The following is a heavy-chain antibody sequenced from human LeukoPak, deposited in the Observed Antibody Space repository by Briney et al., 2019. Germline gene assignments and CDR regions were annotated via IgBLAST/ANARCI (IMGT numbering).Heavy chain of an antibody. D-gene: IGHD4-11*01. Sequence: GESLRLSCVASGFTFKNCAMSWVRQAPGKGLEWVSGINYSGGHKYYADSVKGRFTISRDSSKNALSLQMNSLTTEDTAVYYCAKDDSMTRGHFDYWGQGALVTVSS. J-gene: IGHJ4*02. CDR1: GFTFKNCA. V-gene: IGHV3-23*01. CDR2: INYSGGHK. CDR3: AKDDSMTRGHFDY.